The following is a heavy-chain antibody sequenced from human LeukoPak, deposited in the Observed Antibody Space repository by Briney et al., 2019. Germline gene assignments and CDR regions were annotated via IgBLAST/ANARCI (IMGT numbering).Heavy chain of an antibody. Sequence: PGRSLRLSCAASGFTFSSYGMHWVRQAPGKGLEWVAVISYDGSNKYYADSVKGRFTISRDNAKNSLNLQMNSLRAEDSAVYYCATYCSSTSCYTFDYWGQGTLVTVSS. J-gene: IGHJ4*02. CDR2: ISYDGSNK. CDR3: ATYCSSTSCYTFDY. D-gene: IGHD2-2*02. V-gene: IGHV3-30*03. CDR1: GFTFSSYG.